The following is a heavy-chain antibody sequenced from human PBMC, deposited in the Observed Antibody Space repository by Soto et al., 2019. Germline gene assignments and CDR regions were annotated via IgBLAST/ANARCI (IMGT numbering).Heavy chain of an antibody. CDR3: ARGRYGDY. CDR2: SSAHNGNT. J-gene: IGHJ4*02. V-gene: IGHV1-18*01. CDR1: GYGFTTYG. Sequence: QVHLVQSGAEVKKPGASVKVSCKGSGYGFTTYGITWVRQAPGQGLEWMAWSSAHNGNTNYAQKLQGRVTVTRDASTSTAYMELRSLRSDGTAVYYCARGRYGDYWGQGALVTVSS. D-gene: IGHD1-1*01.